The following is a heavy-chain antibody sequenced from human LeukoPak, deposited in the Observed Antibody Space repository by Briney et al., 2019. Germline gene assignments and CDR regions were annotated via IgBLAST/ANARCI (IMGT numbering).Heavy chain of an antibody. Sequence: PGGSLRLSCAASGFTFSTYGMHWVRQAPGKGLEWVAVIWSDENKKFYADSVKGRFTISRDNFKSTLYLQMDSLRVEDTAVYYCAREGLTSTPNNAFDIWGQGSVVTVSS. CDR3: AREGLTSTPNNAFDI. V-gene: IGHV3-33*08. CDR1: GFTFSTYG. CDR2: IWSDENKK. J-gene: IGHJ3*02. D-gene: IGHD4-23*01.